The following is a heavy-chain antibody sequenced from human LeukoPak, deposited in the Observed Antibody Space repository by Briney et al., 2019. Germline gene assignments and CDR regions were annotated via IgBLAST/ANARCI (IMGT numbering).Heavy chain of an antibody. Sequence: SETLSLTCGVSGEPFSGYYWGWIRQPPGKGLELIGEINRSGNTDYNPSLRSRVSTSVDTSKNNFSLKLSYVTAADTAVYYCARVNYDFWSRLDPHYHYMDVWGKGTTVTVSS. D-gene: IGHD3-3*01. CDR3: ARVNYDFWSRLDPHYHYMDV. CDR2: INRSGNT. V-gene: IGHV4-34*01. CDR1: GEPFSGYY. J-gene: IGHJ6*03.